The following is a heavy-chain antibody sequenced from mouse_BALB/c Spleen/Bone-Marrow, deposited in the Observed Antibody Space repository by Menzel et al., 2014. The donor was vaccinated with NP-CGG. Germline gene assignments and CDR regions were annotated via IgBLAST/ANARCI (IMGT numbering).Heavy chain of an antibody. CDR1: GNSITSGY. V-gene: IGHV3-8*02. CDR3: ASDSSGGILAMDY. D-gene: IGHD3-2*01. J-gene: IGHJ4*01. CDR2: IRYSGRT. Sequence: EVKLEESGPSLVKPSQTLSLTCSVTGNSITSGYWNWIRKFPGYKLEYMGYIRYSGRTYYSPSLSSLISISRDTSKNHYYLQLNSLTTEDTATYYCASDSSGGILAMDYWGQGTSVTVSS.